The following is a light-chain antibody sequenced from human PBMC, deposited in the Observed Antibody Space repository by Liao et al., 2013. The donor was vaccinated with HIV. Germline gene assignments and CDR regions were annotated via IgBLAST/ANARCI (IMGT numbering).Light chain of an antibody. CDR2: KDS. J-gene: IGLJ2*01. CDR1: VLAKKY. CDR3: QAWDSSTYVV. V-gene: IGLV3-27*01. Sequence: SYELTQASSVSVSPGQTARITCSGDVLAKKYARWFQQKPGQAPVLVIKKDSERPSGIPERFSGLQLRDHSHLDHQRGPTVEDEADYYCQAWDSSTYVVFGGGTKLTVL.